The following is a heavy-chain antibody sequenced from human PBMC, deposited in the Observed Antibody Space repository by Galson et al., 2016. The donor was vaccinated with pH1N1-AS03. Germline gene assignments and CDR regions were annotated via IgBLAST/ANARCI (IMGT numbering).Heavy chain of an antibody. V-gene: IGHV1-3*01. J-gene: IGHJ4*02. CDR1: GFTFTDFA. CDR2: INADDGDT. CDR3: ARGGVCTNGICYEDF. Sequence: SVKVSCKASGFTFTDFAIHWVRQAPGQSLEWLGWINADDGDTKYSQYFQGRVSMTRDTSANTAYVELNSLTSEDAAVYYCARGGVCTNGICYEDFWGQGTLVTASS. D-gene: IGHD2-8*01.